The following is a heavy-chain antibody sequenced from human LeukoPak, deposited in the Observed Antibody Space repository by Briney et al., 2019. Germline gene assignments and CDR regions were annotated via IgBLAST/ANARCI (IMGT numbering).Heavy chain of an antibody. CDR2: IYYSGST. CDR3: ARDRPDSRSSWSPGAFDI. V-gene: IGHV4-59*01. D-gene: IGHD6-13*01. CDR1: GGSISSYY. Sequence: SETLSLTCTVSGGSISSYYWSWIRQPPGKGLEWIGYIYYSGSTNYNTSLKSRVTISVDTSKNQFSLKLSSVTAADTAVYYCARDRPDSRSSWSPGAFDIWGQGTMVTVSS. J-gene: IGHJ3*02.